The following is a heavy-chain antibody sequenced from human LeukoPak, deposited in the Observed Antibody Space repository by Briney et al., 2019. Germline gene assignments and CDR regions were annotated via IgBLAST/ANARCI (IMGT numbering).Heavy chain of an antibody. CDR2: MSGSGMTP. Sequence: GGSLRLSCAASGFTFSSYAISWVRQAPGKGLEWVSTMSGSGMTPKYADSVKGRFTISRDNSNNTLYLQMNSLRAEDTAVYYCAKSPGSGYYDSSGYRYYFDYWGQGTLVTVSS. J-gene: IGHJ4*02. CDR1: GFTFSSYA. D-gene: IGHD3-22*01. V-gene: IGHV3-23*01. CDR3: AKSPGSGYYDSSGYRYYFDY.